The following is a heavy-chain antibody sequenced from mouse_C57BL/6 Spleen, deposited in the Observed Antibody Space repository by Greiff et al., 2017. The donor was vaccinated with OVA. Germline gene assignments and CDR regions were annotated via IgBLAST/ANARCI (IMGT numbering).Heavy chain of an antibody. J-gene: IGHJ4*01. Sequence: QVQLQQPGAELVKPGASVKLSCKASGYTFTSYWMHWVKQRPGQGLEWIGMIHPNSGSTNYNEKFKSKATLTVDKSSSTAYMQLSSLTSEDYSVYYCARQNQPYYAMDYWGQGTSVTVSS. CDR3: ARQNQPYYAMDY. CDR2: IHPNSGST. D-gene: IGHD6-1*01. V-gene: IGHV1-64*01. CDR1: GYTFTSYW.